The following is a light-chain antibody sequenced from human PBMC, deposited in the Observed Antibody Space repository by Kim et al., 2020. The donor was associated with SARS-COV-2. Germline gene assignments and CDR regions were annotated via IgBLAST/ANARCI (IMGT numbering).Light chain of an antibody. CDR3: QTWGTGLRV. CDR2: LNSDGSH. CDR1: SGHSSYA. Sequence: PVKLTCTLSSGHSSYAIAWHQQQPEKGPRYLMILNSDGSHTRGDGIPDRFSGSSSGAERYLTISSLQSEDEADYYCQTWGTGLRVFGGGTQLTVL. J-gene: IGLJ3*02. V-gene: IGLV4-69*01.